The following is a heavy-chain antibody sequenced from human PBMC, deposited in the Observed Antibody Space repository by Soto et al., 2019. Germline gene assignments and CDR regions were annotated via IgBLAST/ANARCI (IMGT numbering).Heavy chain of an antibody. CDR2: ISGSGGST. Sequence: EVQLLESGGGLVQPAGSLRLSCAASGFTFSSYAMSWVRQAPGKGLQWVSAISGSGGSTYYADSVKDRFTISRDNSKNTLYLQMNSLKVEDTAVYYCALLRLWRSLDVWGQGTTVTVSS. CDR1: GFTFSSYA. D-gene: IGHD3-16*01. V-gene: IGHV3-23*01. CDR3: ALLRLWRSLDV. J-gene: IGHJ6*02.